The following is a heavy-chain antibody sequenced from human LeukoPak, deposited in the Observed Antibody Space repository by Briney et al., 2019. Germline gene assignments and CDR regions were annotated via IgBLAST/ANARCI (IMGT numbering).Heavy chain of an antibody. V-gene: IGHV3-66*02. J-gene: IGHJ4*02. CDR3: AREGYSSGSRTGIDY. CDR2: IYSGGST. Sequence: PGGSLRLSCAASGFTVSSNFMTWVRQAPGRGLEWVSVIYSGGSTSYADSVKGRFTISRDNSKNTLFLQMNSLRIDDTAVYYCAREGYSSGSRTGIDYWGQGTLVTVSS. CDR1: GFTVSSNF. D-gene: IGHD5-18*01.